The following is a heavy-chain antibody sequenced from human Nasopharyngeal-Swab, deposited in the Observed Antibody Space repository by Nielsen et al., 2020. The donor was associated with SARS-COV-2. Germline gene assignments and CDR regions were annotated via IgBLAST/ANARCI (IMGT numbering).Heavy chain of an antibody. CDR1: GFTFSNYA. CDR3: ARDHLMTVTIPYYYYGMDV. J-gene: IGHJ6*02. CDR2: IRGGGART. Sequence: GESLKISCAASGFTFSNYAMSWVRRAPGKGLEWLSSIRGGGARTTYADSAKGRFTISRDNPKNTLYLQMSSLRVEDTAVYYCARDHLMTVTIPYYYYGMDVWGQGTTVTVSS. D-gene: IGHD4-11*01. V-gene: IGHV3-23*01.